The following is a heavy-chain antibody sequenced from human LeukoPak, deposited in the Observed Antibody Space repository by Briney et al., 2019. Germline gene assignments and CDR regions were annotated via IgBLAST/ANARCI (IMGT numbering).Heavy chain of an antibody. J-gene: IGHJ5*02. D-gene: IGHD6-13*01. Sequence: SETLSLTCTVSGGSISRYYWSWIRQPPGKGLECIGYIYYSGSTNYNPSLKSRVTISVDTSKNQFSLKLSSVTAADTAVYYCARSAAGTRGNWFDPWGQGTLVTVSS. V-gene: IGHV4-59*08. CDR3: ARSAAGTRGNWFDP. CDR2: IYYSGST. CDR1: GGSISRYY.